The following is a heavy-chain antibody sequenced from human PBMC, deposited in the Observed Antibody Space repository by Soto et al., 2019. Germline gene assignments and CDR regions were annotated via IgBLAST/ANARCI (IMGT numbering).Heavy chain of an antibody. Sequence: SVKVSCKASGGTFSSYAISWVRQAPGQGLEWMGGIIPIFGTANYAQKFQGRVTITADESTSTAYMELSSLRSEDTAVYYCARGIAAAGYAPAGMDVWGQGTTVTVSS. J-gene: IGHJ6*02. CDR2: IIPIFGTA. D-gene: IGHD6-13*01. CDR1: GGTFSSYA. CDR3: ARGIAAAGYAPAGMDV. V-gene: IGHV1-69*13.